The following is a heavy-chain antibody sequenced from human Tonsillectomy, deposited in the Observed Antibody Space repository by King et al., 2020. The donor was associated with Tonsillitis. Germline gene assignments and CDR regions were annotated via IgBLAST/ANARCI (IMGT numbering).Heavy chain of an antibody. CDR2: IYYSGNT. J-gene: IGHJ4*02. CDR3: AREGGTNSGVDY. V-gene: IGHV4-59*12. Sequence: QLQESGPGLVKPSETLSLTCTVSGGSMTTYYWSWIRQPPGKGLEWIGYIYYSGNTIYNPSLKSRVTMSVDTSTNQFSLRLSSVTAADTAVYYCAREGGTNSGVDYWGQGALVTVSS. D-gene: IGHD6-19*01. CDR1: GGSMTTYY.